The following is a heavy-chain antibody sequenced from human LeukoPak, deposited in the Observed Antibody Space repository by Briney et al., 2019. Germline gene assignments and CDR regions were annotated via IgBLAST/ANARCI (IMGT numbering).Heavy chain of an antibody. CDR2: ISGSGGDT. CDR1: GFTFSTYP. V-gene: IGHV3-23*01. J-gene: IGHJ4*02. D-gene: IGHD6-19*01. CDR3: AASSGWYPKYFDY. Sequence: GGSLRLSCAASGFTFSTYPMSWVRQAPGKGLEWVSAISGSGGDTYYADSVKGRFTISRDNSKNTLYLQMNSLRAEDTALYYCAASSGWYPKYFDYWGQGTLVTVSS.